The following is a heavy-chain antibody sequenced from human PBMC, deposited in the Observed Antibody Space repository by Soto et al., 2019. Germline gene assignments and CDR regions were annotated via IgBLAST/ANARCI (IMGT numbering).Heavy chain of an antibody. V-gene: IGHV4-59*01. J-gene: IGHJ4*02. CDR2: MYNSGST. CDR1: GGSITTYF. D-gene: IGHD3-10*01. CDR3: ARDRDFRFDY. Sequence: PSETLSLTCTVSGGSITTYFWIWIRQPPGKGLEWIGHMYNSGSTNYNPSLKSRVTISVDTSKNQFSLKLTSVTAADTAVYYCARDRDFRFDYWGQGALVTVSS.